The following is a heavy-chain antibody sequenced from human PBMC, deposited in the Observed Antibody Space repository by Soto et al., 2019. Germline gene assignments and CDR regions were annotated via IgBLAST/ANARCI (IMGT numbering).Heavy chain of an antibody. D-gene: IGHD1-1*01. CDR3: ARGTTTSAFSAMDV. J-gene: IGHJ6*02. CDR2: ISYDGDNK. V-gene: IGHV3-30-3*01. Sequence: QVQLVESGGGVVQPGRSLRLSCAASGFTFSYHALNWVRQAPGKGLEWVAVISYDGDNKYIAESVKGRFTISRDNSKNTVSLQMNSLRDEVTAIYFCARGTTTSAFSAMDVWGQGTTVTVSS. CDR1: GFTFSYHA.